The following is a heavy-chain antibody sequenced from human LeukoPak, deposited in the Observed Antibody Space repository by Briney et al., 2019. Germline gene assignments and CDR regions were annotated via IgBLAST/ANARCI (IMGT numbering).Heavy chain of an antibody. J-gene: IGHJ3*02. V-gene: IGHV3-30*02. CDR1: GFTFSSYG. D-gene: IGHD3-3*01. CDR3: AKDGHYDFWSGYSAFDI. Sequence: GGSLRLSCAASGFTFSSYGMHWVRQAPGKGLEWVAFIRYDGSNKYYADSVKGRFTISRDNSKNTLYLQMNSLRAEDTAVYYCAKDGHYDFWSGYSAFDIWGQGTMVTVSS. CDR2: IRYDGSNK.